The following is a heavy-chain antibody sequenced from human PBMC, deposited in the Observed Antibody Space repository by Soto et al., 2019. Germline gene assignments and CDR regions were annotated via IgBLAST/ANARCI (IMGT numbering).Heavy chain of an antibody. Sequence: EVQLLESGGGLVQPGGSLRLSCAASGFSFSNYAMAWVRQAPGKGLAWVSAISGIGDSSYYADSVKGRFTISRDNSKNILYLQTNSLRAEDTAVYYCARESTPYLAYCLNGVCCNDYWGQGTLVTVSS. CDR2: ISGIGDSS. D-gene: IGHD2-8*01. V-gene: IGHV3-23*01. CDR1: GFSFSNYA. J-gene: IGHJ4*02. CDR3: ARESTPYLAYCLNGVCCNDY.